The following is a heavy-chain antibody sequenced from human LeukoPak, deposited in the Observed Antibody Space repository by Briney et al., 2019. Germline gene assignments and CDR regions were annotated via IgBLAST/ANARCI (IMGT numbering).Heavy chain of an antibody. CDR3: ARDPYSGGYGAYYYYYMDV. Sequence: GGSLRLSCAASGFTFSSYAMSWVRQAPGKGLEWVSAISGNGGSTYYADSVKGRFTISRDNAENSLYLQMNSLRDEDTAVYYCARDPYSGGYGAYYYYYMDVWGKGTTVTVSS. V-gene: IGHV3-23*01. CDR1: GFTFSSYA. CDR2: ISGNGGST. J-gene: IGHJ6*03. D-gene: IGHD6-19*01.